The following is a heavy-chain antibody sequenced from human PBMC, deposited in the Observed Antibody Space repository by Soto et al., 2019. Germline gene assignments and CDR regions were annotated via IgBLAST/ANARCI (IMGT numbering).Heavy chain of an antibody. D-gene: IGHD6-19*01. J-gene: IGHJ4*02. V-gene: IGHV1-2*04. CDR3: ARGNSSTAPTFDY. CDR1: GYTFTGYY. Sequence: ASVKVSCKASGYTFTGYYMHWVRQAPGQGLEWMGWINPNSGGTNYAQKFQGWVTMTRDTSISTAYMEMSRLRSDDTAVYYCARGNSSTAPTFDYWGQGTLVTVSS. CDR2: INPNSGGT.